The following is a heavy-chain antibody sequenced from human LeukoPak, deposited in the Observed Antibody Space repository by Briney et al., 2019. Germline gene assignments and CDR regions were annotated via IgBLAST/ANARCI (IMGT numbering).Heavy chain of an antibody. V-gene: IGHV3-23*01. CDR2: ISGSGRST. CDR1: GFTFSSYA. Sequence: PGGSLRLSCAASGFTFSSYAMSWVRQAPGKGLEWVSGISGSGRSTFYADSVKGRFTISRDNSKNTLYVQMNSLRAEDTAVYYCAKDRELVCFPGARYYFDHWGQGTLVTVSS. J-gene: IGHJ4*02. D-gene: IGHD2-8*01. CDR3: AKDRELVCFPGARYYFDH.